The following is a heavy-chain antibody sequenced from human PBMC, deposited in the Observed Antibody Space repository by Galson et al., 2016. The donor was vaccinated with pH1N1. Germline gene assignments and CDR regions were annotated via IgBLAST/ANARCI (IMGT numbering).Heavy chain of an antibody. CDR1: GFSLSTSGMC. Sequence: PALVKPTQTLTLTCTFSGFSLSTSGMCVSWIRQPPGKALEWLALIDWDDDKYYSTSLKTRLTISKDTSKNQLVLTMTNMDPVDTATYYCARMRYGDYSDWFDPWGQGTLVTVSS. D-gene: IGHD4-17*01. J-gene: IGHJ5*02. CDR2: IDWDDDK. CDR3: ARMRYGDYSDWFDP. V-gene: IGHV2-70*01.